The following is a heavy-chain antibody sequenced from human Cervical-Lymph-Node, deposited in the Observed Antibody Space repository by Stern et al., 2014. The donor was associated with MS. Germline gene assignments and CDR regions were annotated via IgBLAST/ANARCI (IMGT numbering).Heavy chain of an antibody. CDR1: GFTFDEYA. V-gene: IGHV3-9*01. Sequence: VQLVESGGGLVQPGRSLRLSCAASGFTFDEYAMYWVRQVPGKGLEWVSGISWNSGSMDYADSVKGRFTISRDNAKKSLYLQMNSLRAEDTALYYCAKDRGVVTWDRYFDLWGRGTPVTVSS. CDR2: ISWNSGSM. CDR3: AKDRGVVTWDRYFDL. J-gene: IGHJ2*01. D-gene: IGHD3-16*02.